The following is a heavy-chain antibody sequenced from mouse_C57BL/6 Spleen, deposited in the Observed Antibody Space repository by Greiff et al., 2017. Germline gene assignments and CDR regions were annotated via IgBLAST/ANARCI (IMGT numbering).Heavy chain of an antibody. Sequence: VQLQQSGPELVKPGASVKISCKASGYAFSSSWMNWVKQRPGKGLEWIGRIYPGDGDTNYNGKFKGKATLTADKSSSTAYMQLSSLTSEDSAVYFCARYGGSSTPYYFDYWGQGTTLTVSS. J-gene: IGHJ2*01. CDR2: IYPGDGDT. V-gene: IGHV1-82*01. CDR1: GYAFSSSW. D-gene: IGHD1-1*01. CDR3: ARYGGSSTPYYFDY.